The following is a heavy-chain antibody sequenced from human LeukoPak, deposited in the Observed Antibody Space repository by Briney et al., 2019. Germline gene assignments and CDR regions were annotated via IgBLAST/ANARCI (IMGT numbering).Heavy chain of an antibody. Sequence: SETLSLTCTVSGGSISSYYWSWIRQPPGKGLEWIGYIYYSGSTNYNPSPKSRVTISVDTSKNQFSLKLSSVTAADTAVYYCARGYSSSGSWFDPWGQGTLVTVSS. CDR1: GGSISSYY. J-gene: IGHJ5*02. CDR2: IYYSGST. CDR3: ARGYSSSGSWFDP. D-gene: IGHD6-13*01. V-gene: IGHV4-59*08.